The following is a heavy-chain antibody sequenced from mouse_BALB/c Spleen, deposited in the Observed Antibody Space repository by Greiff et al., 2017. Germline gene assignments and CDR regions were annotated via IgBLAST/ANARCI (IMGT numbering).Heavy chain of an antibody. CDR1: GFTFSDYY. Sequence: EVKVVESGGGLVKPGGSLKLSCAASGFTFSDYYMYWVRQTPEKRLEWVATISDGGSYTYYPDTVKGRFTISRDNAKNTLYLQMSSLKSEDTALYYCARHGDFYYGTPYAMDYWGQGTSVTVSS. CDR2: ISDGGSYT. CDR3: ARHGDFYYGTPYAMDY. V-gene: IGHV5-4*02. J-gene: IGHJ4*01. D-gene: IGHD1-1*01.